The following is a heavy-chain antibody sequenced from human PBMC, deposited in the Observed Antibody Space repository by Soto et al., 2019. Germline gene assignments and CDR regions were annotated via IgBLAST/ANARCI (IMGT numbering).Heavy chain of an antibody. CDR3: ARDLRSASGWYAPGY. V-gene: IGHV3-23*01. CDR1: GFTFSNYA. CDR2: ISGSGAT. D-gene: IGHD6-19*01. J-gene: IGHJ4*02. Sequence: EVQLLESGGGLVQPGGSLRLSCSASGFTFSNYAMSWVRQAPGKGLEWVSAISGSGATYYADSVKGRFTFSRDNSRNTMYLQMNSLRADDTAIYYCARDLRSASGWYAPGYWGQGTLVTVSS.